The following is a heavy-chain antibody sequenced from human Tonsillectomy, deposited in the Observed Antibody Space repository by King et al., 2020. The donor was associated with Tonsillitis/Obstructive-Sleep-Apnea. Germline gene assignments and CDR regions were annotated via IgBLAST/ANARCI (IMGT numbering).Heavy chain of an antibody. CDR2: ISWDGGNT. D-gene: IGHD3/OR15-3a*01. V-gene: IGHV3-43*01. Sequence: VQLVESGGAVVQPGGSLRLSCAASGFIFDDYTMHWVRQAPGKGLEWVSLISWDGGNTNYADSVKGRFTISRDNSRSSLYLQMNSLTTEDNAFYYCAGGLAPHHWGQGTLVTVSS. CDR3: AGGLAPHH. CDR1: GFIFDDYT. J-gene: IGHJ4*02.